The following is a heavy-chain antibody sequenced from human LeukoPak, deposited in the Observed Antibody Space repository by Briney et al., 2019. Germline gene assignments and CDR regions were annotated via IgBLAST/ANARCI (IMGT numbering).Heavy chain of an antibody. CDR2: LSSSGGTT. J-gene: IGHJ3*02. CDR1: GFTFSNYA. Sequence: GGSLRLSCAASGFTFSNYAMSWVRQAPGKGLEWVSGLSSSGGTTYYADSVKGRFAISRDNAKNSLYLQMSSLRAEDTAVYYCARAKRNGFDIWGQGTMVTVSS. V-gene: IGHV3-23*01. CDR3: ARAKRNGFDI.